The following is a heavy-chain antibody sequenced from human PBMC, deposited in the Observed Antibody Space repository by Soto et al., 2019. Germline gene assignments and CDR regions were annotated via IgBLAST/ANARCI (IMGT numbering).Heavy chain of an antibody. CDR1: GGSISSNSYY. V-gene: IGHV4-39*01. D-gene: IGHD6-6*01. CDR2: IYYSGST. CDR3: ARQYSSSHYYYYYYMDV. J-gene: IGHJ6*03. Sequence: SETLSLTCTVSGGSISSNSYYWGWIRQPPGKGLEWIGSIYYSGSTYYNPSLKSRVTISVDTSKNQFSLKLSSVTAADTAVYYCARQYSSSHYYYYYYMDVWGKGTTVTVSS.